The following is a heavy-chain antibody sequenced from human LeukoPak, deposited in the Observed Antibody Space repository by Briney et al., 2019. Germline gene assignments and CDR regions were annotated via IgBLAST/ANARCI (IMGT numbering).Heavy chain of an antibody. CDR2: IRNDGRNK. Sequence: GGSLRLSCAASGFTFSSHGMHWVRQAPGKGLEWVTFIRNDGRNKYYADSVKGRFTISRDNSKNTLYLEMNSLRAEDTAVYYCAKDIGSYYDYWGQGILVTVSS. V-gene: IGHV3-30*02. D-gene: IGHD3-10*01. CDR1: GFTFSSHG. CDR3: AKDIGSYYDY. J-gene: IGHJ4*02.